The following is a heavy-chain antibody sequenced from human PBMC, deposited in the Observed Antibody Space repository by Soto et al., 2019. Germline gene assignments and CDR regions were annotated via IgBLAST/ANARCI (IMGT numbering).Heavy chain of an antibody. Sequence: PSETLSLTCAVYGGSFSGYYLSWIRQPPGKGLEWIGEINHSGSTNYNPSLKSRVTISVDTSKNQFSLKLSSVTAADTAVYYCGSVTREAAAGERLADYWGQGTLVTVSS. V-gene: IGHV4-34*01. J-gene: IGHJ4*02. CDR1: GGSFSGYY. CDR3: GSVTREAAAGERLADY. D-gene: IGHD6-13*01. CDR2: INHSGST.